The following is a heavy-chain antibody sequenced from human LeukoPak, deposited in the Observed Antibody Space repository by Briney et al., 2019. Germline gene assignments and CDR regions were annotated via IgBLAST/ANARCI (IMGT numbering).Heavy chain of an antibody. CDR2: FDPEDGET. D-gene: IGHD4-17*01. V-gene: IGHV1-24*01. CDR1: GYTLTELS. Sequence: ASVKVSCKVSGYTLTELSMHWVRQAPGKGLEWMGGFDPEDGETIYAQKFQGRVTMTEDTSTDTAYMELSSLRSEDTAVYYCATVYGDYNWFDPWGQGTLVTVFS. CDR3: ATVYGDYNWFDP. J-gene: IGHJ5*02.